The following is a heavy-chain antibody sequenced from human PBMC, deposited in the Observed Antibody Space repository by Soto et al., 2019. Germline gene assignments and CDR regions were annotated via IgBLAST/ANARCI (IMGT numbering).Heavy chain of an antibody. J-gene: IGHJ5*02. V-gene: IGHV3-21*01. Sequence: PGGSLRLSCAASGFTFSSYSMNWVRQAPGKGLEWASSISSSSSYIYYADSVKGRFTISRDNAKNSLYLQMNSLRAEDTAVYYCARDIYSTQYNWFDPWGQGTLVTSPQ. CDR3: ARDIYSTQYNWFDP. D-gene: IGHD6-13*01. CDR2: ISSSSSYI. CDR1: GFTFSSYS.